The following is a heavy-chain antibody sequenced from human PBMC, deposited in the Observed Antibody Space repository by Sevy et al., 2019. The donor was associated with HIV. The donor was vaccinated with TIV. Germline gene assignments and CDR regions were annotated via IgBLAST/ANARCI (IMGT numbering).Heavy chain of an antibody. D-gene: IGHD3-10*01. Sequence: SETLSLTCAVYGGSFSGYYWNWIRQPPGKGLEWIGEINHSGSTNYNPSLKSRVSISVDTSKNQFSLKLRSVTAADTAAYYCARSSYYGSGSYYFDYWGQGTLVTVSS. CDR3: ARSSYYGSGSYYFDY. CDR2: INHSGST. V-gene: IGHV4-34*01. J-gene: IGHJ4*02. CDR1: GGSFSGYY.